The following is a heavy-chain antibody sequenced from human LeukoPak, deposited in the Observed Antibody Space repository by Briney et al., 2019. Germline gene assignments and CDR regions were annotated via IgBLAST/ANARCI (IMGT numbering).Heavy chain of an antibody. J-gene: IGHJ3*02. CDR3: ARDREVGATHAFDI. V-gene: IGHV3-7*01. CDR1: GFTFSSYW. Sequence: PGGSLRLSCAASGFTFSSYWMSWVRQAPGKGLEWVANIKQDGSEKYYVDSVKGRFTISRDNAKKSLYLQMNSLRAEDTAVYYCARDREVGATHAFDIWGQGTMVTVSS. CDR2: IKQDGSEK. D-gene: IGHD1-26*01.